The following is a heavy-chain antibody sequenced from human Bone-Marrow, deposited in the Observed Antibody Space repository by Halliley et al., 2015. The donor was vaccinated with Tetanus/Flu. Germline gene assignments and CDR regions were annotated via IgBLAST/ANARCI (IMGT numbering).Heavy chain of an antibody. V-gene: IGHV3-48*02. Sequence: KGLEWISYISRYSSAIVYTDSVAGRFTISRDNANKTLFLQMNSLRDDDTAMYYCARTRGYSDSWGQGTLVTVS. D-gene: IGHD2-15*01. CDR3: ARTRGYSDS. J-gene: IGHJ4*02. CDR2: ISRYSSAI.